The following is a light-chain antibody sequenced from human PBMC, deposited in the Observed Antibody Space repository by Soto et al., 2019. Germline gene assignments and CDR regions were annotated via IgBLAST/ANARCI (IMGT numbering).Light chain of an antibody. CDR2: AAS. CDR1: QSISSY. J-gene: IGKJ5*01. V-gene: IGKV1-39*01. Sequence: MTQSPSSLSASVGDRVTITCRASQSISSYLNWYQQKPGKAPKLLIYAASSLQSGVPSRFSGSGSGTDFTLTISSLHPEDFATYYCQQSYSTPITFGQGTRLEIK. CDR3: QQSYSTPIT.